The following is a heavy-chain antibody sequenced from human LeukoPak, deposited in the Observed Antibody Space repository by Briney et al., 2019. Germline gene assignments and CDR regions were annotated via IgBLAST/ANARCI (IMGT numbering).Heavy chain of an antibody. D-gene: IGHD3-10*01. J-gene: IGHJ4*02. V-gene: IGHV4-39*07. Sequence: PSETLSLTCTVSGGSISSSGYYWGWIRQPPGKGLEWIGSIYYSGNTYYIPSLNSRLTISLDTSKNQFSLKLSSVTAADTAVYYCARGRGYYGSGSYYIFDYWGQGTLVTVSS. CDR2: IYYSGNT. CDR3: ARGRGYYGSGSYYIFDY. CDR1: GGSISSSGYY.